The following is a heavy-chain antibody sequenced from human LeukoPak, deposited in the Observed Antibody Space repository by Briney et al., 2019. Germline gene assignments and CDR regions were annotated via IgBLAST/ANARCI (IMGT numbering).Heavy chain of an antibody. CDR2: IYFSGYP. CDR3: ARQGVGAKVDTFDV. D-gene: IGHD1-26*01. Sequence: ASETLSLTCTVSGDSIRSHYWSWIRQPPGKGLEWIGYIYFSGYPKYNPSLESRVTISVGTSKNQFSLKLTAVTAADTAVYYCARQGVGAKVDTFDVWGQGTIVSVSS. V-gene: IGHV4-59*08. CDR1: GDSIRSHY. J-gene: IGHJ3*01.